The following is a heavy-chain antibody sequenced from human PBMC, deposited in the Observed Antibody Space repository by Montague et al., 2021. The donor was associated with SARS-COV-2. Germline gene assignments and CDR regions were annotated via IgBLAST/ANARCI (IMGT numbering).Heavy chain of an antibody. CDR1: GFSLSTSGMC. J-gene: IGHJ6*02. CDR3: ARRTYDILTGYDCGMDV. Sequence: PALVKPTQTLTLTCTSSGFSLSTSGMCVSWIRQPPGKALEWLARIDWDDDKYYSTSLKTRLTISKDTSKNQVVLTMTNMDPVDTATYYCARRTYDILTGYDCGMDVWGQGTTVTVSS. CDR2: IDWDDDK. D-gene: IGHD3-9*01. V-gene: IGHV2-70*11.